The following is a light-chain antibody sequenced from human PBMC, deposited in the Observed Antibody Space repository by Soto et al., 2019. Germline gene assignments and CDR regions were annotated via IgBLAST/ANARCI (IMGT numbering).Light chain of an antibody. CDR2: GAS. V-gene: IGKV3-15*01. CDR3: QQYNNWPPFN. Sequence: EIVMTQSPATLSVSPGERATLSCRASQSVSSNLAWYQQKPGQAPRLLVYGASTRATGIHARFSGSGSETEFSLTISSPQSEDFAVYYCQQYNNWPPFNFCQGTNLEIK. CDR1: QSVSSN. J-gene: IGKJ2*01.